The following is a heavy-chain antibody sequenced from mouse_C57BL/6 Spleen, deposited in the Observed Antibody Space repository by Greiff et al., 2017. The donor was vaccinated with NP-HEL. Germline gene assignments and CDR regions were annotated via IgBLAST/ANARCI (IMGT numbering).Heavy chain of an antibody. D-gene: IGHD1-1*01. Sequence: EVHLVESGPGLVKPSQSLSLTCSVTGYSITSGYYWNWIRQFPGNKLEWMGYISYDGSNNYNPSLKNRISITRDTSKNQFFLKLNSVTTEDTATYYCARAPNYYGSSYWYFDVWGTGTTVTVSS. CDR3: ARAPNYYGSSYWYFDV. J-gene: IGHJ1*03. CDR2: ISYDGSN. V-gene: IGHV3-6*01. CDR1: GYSITSGYY.